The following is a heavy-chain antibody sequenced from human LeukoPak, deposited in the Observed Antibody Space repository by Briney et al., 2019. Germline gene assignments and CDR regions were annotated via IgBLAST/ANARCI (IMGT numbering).Heavy chain of an antibody. Sequence: PSETLSLTCTVSGDSIVSNIYWWDWVRLPPGKGLEWIGATFYTGRTFYSPSLKSRVTISVDTSKNQFSLDLSSATAADTAVYYCARRRHNFDFYDVWGRGTRVTVSS. CDR2: TFYTGRT. J-gene: IGHJ3*01. D-gene: IGHD3/OR15-3a*01. V-gene: IGHV4-39*01. CDR3: ARRRHNFDFYDV. CDR1: GDSIVSNIYW.